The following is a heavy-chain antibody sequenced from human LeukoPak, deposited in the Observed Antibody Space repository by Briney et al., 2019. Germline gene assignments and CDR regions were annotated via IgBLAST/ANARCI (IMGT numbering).Heavy chain of an antibody. V-gene: IGHV3-23*01. CDR2: ISGSGGST. CDR3: ASVIAADGDDY. CDR1: GFTFSSYA. J-gene: IGHJ4*02. Sequence: GGSLRLSCAASGFTFSSYAMSWVRQAPGKGLEWVSAISGSGGSTYYADSVRGRFTISRENSKNTLYLQMNSLRAEDTAIYYCASVIAADGDDYWGQGTLVTVSS. D-gene: IGHD6-13*01.